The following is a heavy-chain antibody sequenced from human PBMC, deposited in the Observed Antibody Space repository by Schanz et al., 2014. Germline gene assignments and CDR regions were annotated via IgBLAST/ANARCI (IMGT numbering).Heavy chain of an antibody. V-gene: IGHV3-30*03. Sequence: VQLVESGGGLVQPGGSLRLSCAASGFTFSDSWMTWVRQAPGKGLEKVAAISTDGTNTYYAASVRGRFTISRDNSKNTVYLQMDSLRSEDTAVYYCTRDRGALVTHNDALNLWGQGTMVSVSS. CDR1: GFTFSDSW. J-gene: IGHJ3*01. D-gene: IGHD2-8*02. CDR3: TRDRGALVTHNDALNL. CDR2: ISTDGTNT.